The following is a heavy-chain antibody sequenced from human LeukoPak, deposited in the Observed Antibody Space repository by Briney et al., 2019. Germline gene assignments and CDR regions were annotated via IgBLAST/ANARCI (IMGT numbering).Heavy chain of an antibody. CDR3: AKGVVVVITTSGNALDI. CDR2: ISGSGGST. CDR1: GFPFSDFS. Sequence: GGSLRLSCATSGFPFSDFSMSWVRQAPGKGLEWVSAISGSGGSTYYADSVKGRFTISRDNSKNTLYLQMNSLRAEDTAVYYCAKGVVVVITTSGNALDIWGQGTMVTVSS. D-gene: IGHD3-22*01. J-gene: IGHJ3*02. V-gene: IGHV3-23*01.